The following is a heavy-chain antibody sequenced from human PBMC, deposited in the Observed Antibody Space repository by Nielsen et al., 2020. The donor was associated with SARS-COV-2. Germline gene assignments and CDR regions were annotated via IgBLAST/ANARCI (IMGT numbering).Heavy chain of an antibody. CDR3: AKDRSFGYGDYDP. V-gene: IGHV3-30*02. Sequence: GESLKISCEASGFNFHNYGMHWVRQAPGKGPEWVAFIRYDGSYTSYKDSVRGRFTVARDNSRNTMYLQMNSLTIEDTAVYYCAKDRSFGYGDYDPWGQGTLVTVSS. D-gene: IGHD4-17*01. CDR1: GFNFHNYG. CDR2: IRYDGSYT. J-gene: IGHJ5*02.